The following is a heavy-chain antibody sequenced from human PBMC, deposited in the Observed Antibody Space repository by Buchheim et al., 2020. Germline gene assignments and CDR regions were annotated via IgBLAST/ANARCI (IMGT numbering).Heavy chain of an antibody. Sequence: EVQLMESGGGLVKPGGSLRLSCAASGFTFSSYSMNWVRQAPGKGLEWVSSISSSSSYIYYADSVKGRFTISRDNAKNSLYLQMNSLRAEDTAVYYCARAIRGGSRFLGGYYFDYWGQGTL. CDR3: ARAIRGGSRFLGGYYFDY. CDR1: GFTFSSYS. J-gene: IGHJ4*02. V-gene: IGHV3-21*01. CDR2: ISSSSSYI. D-gene: IGHD3-10*01.